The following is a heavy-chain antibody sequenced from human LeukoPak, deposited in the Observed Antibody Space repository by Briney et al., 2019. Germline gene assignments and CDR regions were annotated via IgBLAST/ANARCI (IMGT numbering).Heavy chain of an antibody. D-gene: IGHD2-2*01. J-gene: IGHJ6*04. CDR3: ARDIVVVPAAPSYYYGMDV. Sequence: ASVKVSCKASGYTFTSYGISWVRQAPGQGLEWMGWISAYNGNTNYAQKLQGRVTMTTDTSTSTACMELRSLRSDDTAVYYCARDIVVVPAAPSYYYGMDVWGKGTTVTVSS. CDR1: GYTFTSYG. V-gene: IGHV1-18*04. CDR2: ISAYNGNT.